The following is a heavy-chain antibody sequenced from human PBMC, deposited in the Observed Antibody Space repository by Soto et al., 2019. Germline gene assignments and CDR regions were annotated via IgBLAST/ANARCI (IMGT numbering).Heavy chain of an antibody. CDR2: VSGNNGAS. Sequence: QVQLMQSGTEVKKPGASVTVSCKASGYTSADFGISWVRQAPGQGLEWMGWVSGNNGASNPAPKVQGRITIHLATSTGVSYMALRSLRSDDTAIYYCVRDQKYFRVNGNWFDSWGQGTLVSVSS. V-gene: IGHV1-18*04. CDR1: GYTSADFG. D-gene: IGHD2-2*01. J-gene: IGHJ5*01. CDR3: VRDQKYFRVNGNWFDS.